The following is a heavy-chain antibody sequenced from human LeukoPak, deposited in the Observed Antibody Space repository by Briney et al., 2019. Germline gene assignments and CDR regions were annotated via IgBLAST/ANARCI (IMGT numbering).Heavy chain of an antibody. Sequence: GGSLRLSCAASGFTFSSYAMHWVRQAPGKGLEWVAVISYDGSNKYYADSVKGRFTISRDNSKNTLYLQMNSLRAEDTAVYYCARPPYDFWSGPFDYWGQGTLVTVSS. V-gene: IGHV3-30*04. CDR1: GFTFSSYA. D-gene: IGHD3-3*01. CDR2: ISYDGSNK. J-gene: IGHJ4*02. CDR3: ARPPYDFWSGPFDY.